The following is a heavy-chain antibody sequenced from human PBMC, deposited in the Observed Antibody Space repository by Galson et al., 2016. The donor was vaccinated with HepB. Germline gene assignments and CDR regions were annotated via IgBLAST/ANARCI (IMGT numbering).Heavy chain of an antibody. J-gene: IGHJ4*02. D-gene: IGHD2-21*02. CDR1: GFTFSSYD. CDR2: IGVAGDT. V-gene: IGHV3-13*01. Sequence: SLRLSCAASGFTFSSYDMHWVRQGTGIGLEWVSGIGVAGDTYYPGSVKGRFTISRENAKNTLILQMDSLRAGDTAVYYCAADARAMTVKWWGQGTLVTVSS. CDR3: AADARAMTVKW.